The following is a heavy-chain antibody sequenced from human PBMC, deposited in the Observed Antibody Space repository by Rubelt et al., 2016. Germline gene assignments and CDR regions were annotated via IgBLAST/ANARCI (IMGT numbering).Heavy chain of an antibody. V-gene: IGHV3-21*01. J-gene: IGHJ4*02. Sequence: SGGGVVQPGRSLRLSCAASGFTFSSYSMNWVRQAPGKGLEWVSSISSSSSYIYYADSVKGRFTISRDNAKNSLYLQMNSLRAEDTAVYYCARGPPVGATRFDYWGQGTLVTVSS. CDR2: ISSSSSYI. CDR3: ARGPPVGATRFDY. D-gene: IGHD1-26*01. CDR1: GFTFSSYS.